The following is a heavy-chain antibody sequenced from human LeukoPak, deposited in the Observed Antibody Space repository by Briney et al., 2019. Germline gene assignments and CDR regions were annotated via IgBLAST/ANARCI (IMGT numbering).Heavy chain of an antibody. D-gene: IGHD3-10*01. Sequence: ETLSLTCAVYGGSFSGYYWSWIRQPPGKGLEWIGELNHSGSTNYNPSLTSRVTISVDTSKNQLSLKLTSVTAADTAVYYCARGGTYYGSGSYYPLMYWGQGTLVTVSS. CDR3: ARGGTYYGSGSYYPLMY. J-gene: IGHJ4*02. CDR2: LNHSGST. CDR1: GGSFSGYY. V-gene: IGHV4-34*01.